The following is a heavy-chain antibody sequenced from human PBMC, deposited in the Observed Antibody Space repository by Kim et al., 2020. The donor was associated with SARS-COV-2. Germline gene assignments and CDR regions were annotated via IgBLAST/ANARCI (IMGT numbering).Heavy chain of an antibody. CDR3: ARDTGSYYGSGRTVYYHVY. D-gene: IGHD3-10*01. V-gene: IGHV4-61*01. CDR1: GGSVSSGSYY. J-gene: IGHJ4*02. CDR2: TYYTGST. Sequence: SETLSLTCTVSGGSVSSGSYYWSWIRQPPGKGLEWIGYTYYTGSTNYNPSLKSRVTVSVDTSKNQFSLKLSSVTAADTAVYYCARDTGSYYGSGRTVYYHVYWGQGTLITVSP.